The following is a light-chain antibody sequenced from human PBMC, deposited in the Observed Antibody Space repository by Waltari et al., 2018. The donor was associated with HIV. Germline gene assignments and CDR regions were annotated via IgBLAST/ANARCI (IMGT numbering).Light chain of an antibody. Sequence: VLTQSPATLSLSPGERATLSCRASQHINFYLAWFQQRPGQAPRLLINDTSNRATGIPDRFSGSGFGTDFTLTIDRLDPEDFAVYYCQQRYNWPPITFGQGTRLEIK. J-gene: IGKJ5*01. V-gene: IGKV3-11*01. CDR2: DTS. CDR1: QHINFY. CDR3: QQRYNWPPIT.